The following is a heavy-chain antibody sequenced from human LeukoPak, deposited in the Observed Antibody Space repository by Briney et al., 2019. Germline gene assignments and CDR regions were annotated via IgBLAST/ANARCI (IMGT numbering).Heavy chain of an antibody. Sequence: GRSLRLSCAASGFTFTSYVMHWVRQAPGKGLQWVALISYDGSNKYYADSVKGRFTISRDNSKNTLYLQMNSLRAEDTAVYYCARLMGERSLFDYWGQGVLVTVSS. CDR3: ARLMGERSLFDY. CDR2: ISYDGSNK. D-gene: IGHD1-26*01. J-gene: IGHJ4*02. CDR1: GFTFTSYV. V-gene: IGHV3-30*03.